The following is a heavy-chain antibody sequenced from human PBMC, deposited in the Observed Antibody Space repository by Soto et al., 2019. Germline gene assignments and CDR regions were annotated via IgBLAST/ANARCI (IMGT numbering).Heavy chain of an antibody. J-gene: IGHJ6*02. Sequence: SETLSLTCTVSGGSISSSSYYWRWIRQPPGKGLEWIGSIYYSGSTYYNPSLKSRVTISVDTSKNQFSLKLSSVTAADTAVYYCARLYGDYGYYYYGMDVWGQGTTVT. CDR2: IYYSGST. V-gene: IGHV4-39*01. D-gene: IGHD4-17*01. CDR3: ARLYGDYGYYYYGMDV. CDR1: GGSISSSSYY.